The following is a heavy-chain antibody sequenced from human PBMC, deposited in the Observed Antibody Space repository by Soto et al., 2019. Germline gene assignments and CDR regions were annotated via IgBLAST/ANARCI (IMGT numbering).Heavy chain of an antibody. D-gene: IGHD2-8*01. CDR1: GYSFTNNW. Sequence: GESLKISCKDYGYSFTNNWIAWVRQMPGKGLEWMGSIYPGDSDTRYSPYFEGQVTISADDAIDTAYLQWRSLKASDTAMYYCARVSLYCTNGVCHFDYWGQGTLVTV. CDR2: IYPGDSDT. J-gene: IGHJ4*02. V-gene: IGHV5-51*01. CDR3: ARVSLYCTNGVCHFDY.